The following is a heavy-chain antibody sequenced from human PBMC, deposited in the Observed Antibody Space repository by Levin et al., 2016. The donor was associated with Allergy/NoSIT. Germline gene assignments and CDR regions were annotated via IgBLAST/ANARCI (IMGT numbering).Heavy chain of an antibody. V-gene: IGHV1-2*06. D-gene: IGHD2-2*02. J-gene: IGHJ2*01. CDR2: INPNSGGT. Sequence: ASVKVSCKASGYTFTGYYMHWVRQAPGQGLEWMGRINPNSGGTNYAQKFQGRVTMTRDTSISTAYMELSRLRSDDTAVYYCAGARSVVVPAAIQNWYFDLWGRGTLVTVSS. CDR1: GYTFTGYY. CDR3: AGARSVVVPAAIQNWYFDL.